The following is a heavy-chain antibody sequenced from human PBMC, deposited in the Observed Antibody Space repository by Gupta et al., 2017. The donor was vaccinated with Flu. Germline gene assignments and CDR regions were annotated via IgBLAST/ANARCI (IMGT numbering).Heavy chain of an antibody. Sequence: EVQLLESGGGLVQPGGSLRLSCSASGFTFSSYAMSWVRQAPGKGLEWVSAISGSGGSTYYADAVKGRFTISRDNSKNTLYLQMNSLRAEDTAVYYCAKAKLPETTVTTEVYYYYYGMDVWGQGTTVTVSS. CDR3: AKAKLPETTVTTEVYYYYYGMDV. D-gene: IGHD4-11*01. CDR2: ISGSGGST. V-gene: IGHV3-23*01. CDR1: GFTFSSYA. J-gene: IGHJ6*02.